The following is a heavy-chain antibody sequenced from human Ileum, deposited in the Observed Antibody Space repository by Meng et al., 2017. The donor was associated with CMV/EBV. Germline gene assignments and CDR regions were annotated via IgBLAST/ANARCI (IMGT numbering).Heavy chain of an antibody. CDR1: GFTFSSYV. D-gene: IGHD6-6*01. Sequence: GESLKISCAASGFTFSSYVMNWVRQAPGKGLEWVSGISGRDGSTYYADSVKGRFTISRDNSKNTLYLQMNSLIAEDTAIYYCAKDSPMAGRPYGLDVWGQGTTVTVSS. CDR3: AKDSPMAGRPYGLDV. V-gene: IGHV3-23*01. J-gene: IGHJ6*02. CDR2: ISGRDGST.